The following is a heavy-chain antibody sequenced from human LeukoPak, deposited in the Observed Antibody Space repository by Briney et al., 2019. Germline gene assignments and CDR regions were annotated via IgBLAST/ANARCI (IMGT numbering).Heavy chain of an antibody. CDR3: ACLTTADAFDI. Sequence: SETLSLTCTVSGGSIGSYYWSWIRQPPGKGLEWIGYIYDSGSTNYNPSLKSRVTISVDTSKNQFSLKLSSVTAADTAVYYCACLTTADAFDIWGQGTMVTVSS. D-gene: IGHD3-22*01. J-gene: IGHJ3*02. V-gene: IGHV4-59*01. CDR1: GGSIGSYY. CDR2: IYDSGST.